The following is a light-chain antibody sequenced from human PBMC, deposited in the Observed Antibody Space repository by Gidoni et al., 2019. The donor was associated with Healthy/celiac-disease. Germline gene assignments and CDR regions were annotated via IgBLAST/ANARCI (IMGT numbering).Light chain of an antibody. CDR2: SNN. J-gene: IGLJ2*01. V-gene: IGLV1-44*01. CDR1: SSNIGSNT. CDR3: AAWDDSLNGL. Sequence: QSVLTQPPSASGPPGQRVTISCSGGSSNIGSNTVNWYQQLPGTAPKLLIYSNNQRPSGVPDRFSGSKSGTSASLAISGLQSEDEADYYCAAWDDSLNGLFGGGTKLTVL.